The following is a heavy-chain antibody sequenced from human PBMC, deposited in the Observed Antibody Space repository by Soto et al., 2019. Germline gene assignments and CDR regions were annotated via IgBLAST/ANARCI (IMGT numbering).Heavy chain of an antibody. CDR2: IWYAGSKK. CDR1: GFTFSNYF. CDR3: SRDECSTSSCYDY. Sequence: GSLRLWCAASGFTFSNYFMQWVRQSPGRGLELVAAIWYAGSKKYYVDSVKSRFTISRDASKSTVYLQMNSLRVEHTALYYCSRDECSTSSCYDYWGQGIPVTVSS. J-gene: IGHJ4*02. D-gene: IGHD2-2*01. V-gene: IGHV3-33*01.